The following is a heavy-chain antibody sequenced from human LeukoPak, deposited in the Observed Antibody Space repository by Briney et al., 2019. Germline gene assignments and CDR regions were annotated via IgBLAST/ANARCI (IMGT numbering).Heavy chain of an antibody. CDR2: IYSGGST. V-gene: IGHV3-53*01. CDR3: ARDQTRLSEWGAGLDY. D-gene: IGHD2-8*01. J-gene: IGHJ4*02. CDR1: GFTFSRYW. Sequence: GGSLRLSCAASGFTFSRYWMSWVRQAPGKGLEWVSVIYSGGSTYYADSVKGRFTISRDNSKNTLYLQVNSLRAEDTAVYYCARDQTRLSEWGAGLDYWGQGTLVTVSS.